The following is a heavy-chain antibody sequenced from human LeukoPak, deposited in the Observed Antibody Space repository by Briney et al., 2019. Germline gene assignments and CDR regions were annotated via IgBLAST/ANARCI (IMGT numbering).Heavy chain of an antibody. CDR2: ISYDGSNK. D-gene: IGHD7-27*01. J-gene: IGHJ2*01. CDR1: GFTFSSYA. Sequence: GGSLRLSCAASGFTFSSYAMHWVRQAPGKGLEWVAVISYDGSNKYYADSVKGRFTISRDNSKNTLYLQMNSLRAEDTAVYYCARDRTGTYWYFDLWGRGTLVTVSS. V-gene: IGHV3-30-3*01. CDR3: ARDRTGTYWYFDL.